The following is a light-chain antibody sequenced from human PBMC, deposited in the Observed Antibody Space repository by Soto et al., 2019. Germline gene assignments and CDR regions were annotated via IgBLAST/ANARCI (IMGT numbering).Light chain of an antibody. J-gene: IGKJ2*01. Sequence: EIGLTQSPGTLSLSPGERATLSCRASQSVSSRNLAWYQQKPGQAPRLLIYGASSRATGIPYRFSGSGSGTDFALTISTLEPEDFAVYYCQQYGSSPETFGQGTKLEIK. CDR2: GAS. CDR1: QSVSSRN. CDR3: QQYGSSPET. V-gene: IGKV3-20*01.